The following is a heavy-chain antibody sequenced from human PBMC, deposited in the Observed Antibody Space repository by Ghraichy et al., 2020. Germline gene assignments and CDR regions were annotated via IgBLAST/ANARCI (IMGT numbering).Heavy chain of an antibody. J-gene: IGHJ5*01. CDR2: IYYSGST. Sequence: SETLSLTCTVSGGSISSYYWSWIRQPPGKGLEWIGYIYYSGSTNYNPSLKSRVTISVDTSKNQFSLKLSSVTAADTAVYYCARVSQAGLGDKYNWFDSWGQGTLVTVSS. CDR3: ARVSQAGLGDKYNWFDS. D-gene: IGHD3-10*01. V-gene: IGHV4-59*01. CDR1: GGSISSYY.